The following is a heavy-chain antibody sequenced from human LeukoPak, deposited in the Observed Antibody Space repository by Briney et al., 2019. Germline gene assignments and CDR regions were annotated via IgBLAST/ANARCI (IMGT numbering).Heavy chain of an antibody. CDR3: ARLGHCGETNCYSDFYYMDV. Sequence: ASVKVSCKVSGYTLTELSMHWVRQAPGKGLEWMGGFDPEDGETIYAQKFQGRVTMTADESTATAYMELSSLTSEDTAIYFCARLGHCGETNCYSDFYYMDVWGKGTTVIVSS. CDR2: FDPEDGET. CDR1: GYTLTELS. V-gene: IGHV1-24*01. D-gene: IGHD2-21*01. J-gene: IGHJ6*03.